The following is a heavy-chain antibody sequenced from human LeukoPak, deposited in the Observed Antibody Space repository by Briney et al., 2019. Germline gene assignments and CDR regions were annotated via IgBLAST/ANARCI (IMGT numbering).Heavy chain of an antibody. CDR3: ARNYPDGGGGRYFDWLPVF. Sequence: PSGGSLRLSCAASGFTFSSYAMHWVRQAPGKGLEWVAVISYDGSNKYYADSVKGRFTISRDNSKNTLYLQMNSLRVEDTALYYCARNYPDGGGGRYFDWLPVFWGQGTLVTVSS. V-gene: IGHV3-30-3*01. CDR1: GFTFSSYA. D-gene: IGHD3-9*01. CDR2: ISYDGSNK. J-gene: IGHJ4*02.